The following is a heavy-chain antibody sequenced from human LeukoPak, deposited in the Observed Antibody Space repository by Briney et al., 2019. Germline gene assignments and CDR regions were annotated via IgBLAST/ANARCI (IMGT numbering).Heavy chain of an antibody. D-gene: IGHD6-13*01. CDR2: MNPNSGNT. J-gene: IGHJ4*02. V-gene: IGHV1-8*01. CDR3: ARFDSLAAASFFDY. Sequence: ASVKVSCKASGYTFTSYDINWVRQATGQGLEWMGWMNPNSGNTGYAQKFQGRVTMTRNTSISTAYMELSSLRSEDTAVYYCARFDSLAAASFFDYWGQGTLVTVSS. CDR1: GYTFTSYD.